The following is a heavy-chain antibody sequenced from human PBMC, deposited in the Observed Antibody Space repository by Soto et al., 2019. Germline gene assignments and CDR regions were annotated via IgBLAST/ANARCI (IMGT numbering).Heavy chain of an antibody. Sequence: QVQLVQSGAEVKKPGSSVKVSCKASGGTFSSYAISWVRQAPGQGLEWMGGIIPIFGTANYAQKFQGRVTITADKSTSTAYMELSSLRSEDTAVYYCARALSCSSSWHHDAFDIWGQGTMVTVSS. CDR1: GGTFSSYA. D-gene: IGHD6-13*01. V-gene: IGHV1-69*06. CDR3: ARALSCSSSWHHDAFDI. J-gene: IGHJ3*02. CDR2: IIPIFGTA.